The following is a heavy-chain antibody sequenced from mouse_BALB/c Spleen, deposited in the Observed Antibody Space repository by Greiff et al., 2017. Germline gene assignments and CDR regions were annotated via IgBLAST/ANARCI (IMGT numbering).Heavy chain of an antibody. Sequence: EVQLQQSGTVLARPGASVKMSCKASGYSFTSYWMHWVKQRPGQGLEWIGAIYPGNSDTSYNQKFKGKAKLTAVTSASTAYMELSSLTNEDSAVYYCTRPDYYGSFDYWGQGTTLTVSS. CDR1: GYSFTSYW. D-gene: IGHD1-1*01. CDR2: IYPGNSDT. J-gene: IGHJ2*01. V-gene: IGHV1-5*01. CDR3: TRPDYYGSFDY.